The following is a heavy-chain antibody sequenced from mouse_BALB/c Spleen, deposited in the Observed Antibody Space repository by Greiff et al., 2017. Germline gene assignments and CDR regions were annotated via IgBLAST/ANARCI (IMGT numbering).Heavy chain of an antibody. CDR1: GYSITSGYY. V-gene: IGHV3-6*02. CDR2: ISYDGSN. CDR3: ARVGLYFAMDY. Sequence: ESGPGLVKPSQSLSLTCSVTGYSITSGYYWNWIRQFPGNKLEWMGYISYDGSNNYNPSLKNRISITRDTSKNQFFLKLNSVTTEDTATYYCARVGLYFAMDYWGQGTSVTVSS. D-gene: IGHD6-1*01. J-gene: IGHJ4*01.